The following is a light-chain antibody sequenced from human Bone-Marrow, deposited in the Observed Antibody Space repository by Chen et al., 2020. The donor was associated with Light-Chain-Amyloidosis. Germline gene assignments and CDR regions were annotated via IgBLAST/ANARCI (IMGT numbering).Light chain of an antibody. Sequence: QSVLTQPPSASGTPGQRVTISCSGSSSNIGSNTVNWYQQLPGTAPKLLIYSNNQRPSGVPDRFSGSKSGTSASLAISGLQCEDEDDYYCAAWDDSLNGWVFGTGTKVTVL. J-gene: IGLJ1*01. V-gene: IGLV1-44*01. CDR2: SNN. CDR3: AAWDDSLNGWV. CDR1: SSNIGSNT.